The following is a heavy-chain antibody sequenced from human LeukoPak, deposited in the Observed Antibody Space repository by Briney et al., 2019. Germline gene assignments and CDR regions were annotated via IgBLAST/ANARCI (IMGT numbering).Heavy chain of an antibody. V-gene: IGHV3-23*01. Sequence: PGGSLRLSCAASGFTFSNYAMSWVRQVPGKGLEWVSSISGRGSSTYYADSVKGRFTISRDNSKNTLYLQVNSLRVEDTAVYYCAKGQVSEIGPSYYYYYMDVWGKGTTVTVSS. CDR3: AKGQVSEIGPSYYYYYMDV. D-gene: IGHD2-21*01. CDR2: ISGRGSST. J-gene: IGHJ6*03. CDR1: GFTFSNYA.